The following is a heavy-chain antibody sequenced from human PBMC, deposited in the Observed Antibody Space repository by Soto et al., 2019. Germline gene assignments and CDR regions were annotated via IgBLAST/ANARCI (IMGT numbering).Heavy chain of an antibody. V-gene: IGHV4-39*01. J-gene: IGHJ4*02. CDR2: IYYSGST. CDR1: GGSISSSSYY. Sequence: KTSETLSLTCTVSGGSISSSSYYWGWIRQPPGKGLEWIGSIYYSGSTYYNPSLKSRVTISVDTSKNPFSLKLSSVTAADTAVYYCARRLGGSCYFDYWGQGTLVTVSS. D-gene: IGHD2-15*01. CDR3: ARRLGGSCYFDY.